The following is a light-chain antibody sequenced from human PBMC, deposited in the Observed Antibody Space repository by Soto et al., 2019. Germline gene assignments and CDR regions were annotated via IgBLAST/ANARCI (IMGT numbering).Light chain of an antibody. V-gene: IGLV7-46*01. Sequence: QAVLTHEPSLTMSPGCTFTLTFGSSTGAVTNGHYPYWFQQKPGQAHRTLIYDTTNRHSWTPDRFSGSLLGGKAALTLSGAQPEDEAEYYCLLSYNGPYVFGTGTKVTVL. CDR2: DTT. J-gene: IGLJ1*01. CDR1: TGAVTNGHY. CDR3: LLSYNGPYV.